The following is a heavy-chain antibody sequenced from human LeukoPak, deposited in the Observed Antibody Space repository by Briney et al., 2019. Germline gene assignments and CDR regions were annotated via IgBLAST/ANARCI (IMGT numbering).Heavy chain of an antibody. D-gene: IGHD2/OR15-2a*01. CDR2: INPSGGST. CDR1: GYTFTSYY. J-gene: IGHJ5*02. CDR3: ARDFFKAKVTTFDWFDP. Sequence: ASVKVSCKASGYTFTSYYMHWVRQAPGQGLEWMGIINPSGGSTSYAQKFQGRVTMTRDTSTSTVYMELSSLRSEDTAVYYCARDFFKAKVTTFDWFDPWGQGTLVTVSS. V-gene: IGHV1-46*01.